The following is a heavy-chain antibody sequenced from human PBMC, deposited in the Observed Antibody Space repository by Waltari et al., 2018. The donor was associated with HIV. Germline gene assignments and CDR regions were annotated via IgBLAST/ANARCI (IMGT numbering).Heavy chain of an antibody. Sequence: EVQLLESGGGLVQPGGSLRLSCPASGFTFTSYAMDWVRQAPGMGLEWVSAIGGSGGNTNYADSVEGRFTISRDNSKNTLFLQMNSLRAEDTAVYYCSKAGGATFDYGLDVWGQGTTVTVSS. J-gene: IGHJ6*02. CDR1: GFTFTSYA. CDR3: SKAGGATFDYGLDV. CDR2: IGGSGGNT. D-gene: IGHD3-16*01. V-gene: IGHV3-23*01.